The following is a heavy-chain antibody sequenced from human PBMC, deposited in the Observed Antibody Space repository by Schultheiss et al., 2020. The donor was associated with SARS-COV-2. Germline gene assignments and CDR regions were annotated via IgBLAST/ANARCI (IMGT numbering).Heavy chain of an antibody. V-gene: IGHV3-21*04. J-gene: IGHJ3*02. CDR3: AREDASSSHAFDI. CDR1: GFTFSSYS. Sequence: GGSLRLSCAASGFTFSSYSMNWVRQAPGKGLEWVSSISSSSSYIYYADSVKGRFTISRDNSKNTLYLQMNSLRAEDTAVYYCAREDASSSHAFDIWGQGTMVTVSS. D-gene: IGHD6-6*01. CDR2: ISSSSSYI.